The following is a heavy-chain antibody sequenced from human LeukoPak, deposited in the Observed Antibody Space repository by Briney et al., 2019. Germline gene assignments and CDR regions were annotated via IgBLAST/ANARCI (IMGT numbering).Heavy chain of an antibody. CDR3: AKRNTYSNSWYVFDY. CDR1: GFTFSIYA. D-gene: IGHD6-13*01. J-gene: IGHJ4*02. Sequence: GGSLRLSCEASGFTFSIYAMSWVRQGPGKGLEWVSTISGGGGGTYYADSVKGRFTISRDNSKNTVSLQMNSLRAEDTAVYYCAKRNTYSNSWYVFDYWGQGTLVTVSS. CDR2: ISGGGGGT. V-gene: IGHV3-23*01.